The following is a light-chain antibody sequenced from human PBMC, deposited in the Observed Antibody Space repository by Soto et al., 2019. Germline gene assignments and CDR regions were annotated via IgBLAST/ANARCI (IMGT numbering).Light chain of an antibody. Sequence: DIQMTQSPSSLSASVGDRVTITCQASQDISNYLNWYQQKPGKAPKLLIYDASNLETGVPSRFRRSGSETDFTFTIISLHPEDIATYYYQQYDNLPPTFGQGTKLQIK. CDR3: QQYDNLPPT. V-gene: IGKV1-33*01. J-gene: IGKJ2*01. CDR1: QDISNY. CDR2: DAS.